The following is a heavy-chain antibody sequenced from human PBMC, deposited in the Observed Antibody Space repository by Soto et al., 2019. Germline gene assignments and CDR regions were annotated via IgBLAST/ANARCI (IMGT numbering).Heavy chain of an antibody. V-gene: IGHV1-18*01. CDR2: ISAYNGNT. CDR3: AREAGHTTYVAGLNYDFWSGYYTDFDY. D-gene: IGHD3-3*01. Sequence: ASVKVSCKASGYTFTSYGISWVRQAPGQGLEWMGWISAYNGNTNYAQKLQGRVTMTTDTSTSTAYMELRSLGSDDTAVYYCAREAGHTTYVAGLNYDFWSGYYTDFDYWGQGTLVTVSS. CDR1: GYTFTSYG. J-gene: IGHJ4*02.